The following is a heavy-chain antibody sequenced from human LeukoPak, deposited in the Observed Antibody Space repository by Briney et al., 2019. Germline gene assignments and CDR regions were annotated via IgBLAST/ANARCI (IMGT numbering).Heavy chain of an antibody. Sequence: GGSLRLSCAASGFTFISYAMHWIRQAPGKGLEWVAVISYDGSNKYYADSVKGRFTISRDNSKNTLYLQMYSLRPEDTAVYYCARSEWEQGYGFDIWGQGTMVTVSS. J-gene: IGHJ3*02. D-gene: IGHD1-26*01. V-gene: IGHV3-30*04. CDR1: GFTFISYA. CDR3: ARSEWEQGYGFDI. CDR2: ISYDGSNK.